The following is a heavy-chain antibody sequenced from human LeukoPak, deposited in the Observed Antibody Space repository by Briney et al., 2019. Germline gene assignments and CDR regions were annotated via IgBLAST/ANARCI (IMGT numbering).Heavy chain of an antibody. J-gene: IGHJ4*02. D-gene: IGHD5-18*01. Sequence: GGSLRLSCAASGFTFSSYAMHWVRQAPGKGLEWVAVISYDGSNKYYADSVKGRFTISRDNSKNTLYLRMNSLRAEDTAVYYCARLYSYGLDYWGQGTLVTASS. CDR3: ARLYSYGLDY. CDR1: GFTFSSYA. V-gene: IGHV3-30*04. CDR2: ISYDGSNK.